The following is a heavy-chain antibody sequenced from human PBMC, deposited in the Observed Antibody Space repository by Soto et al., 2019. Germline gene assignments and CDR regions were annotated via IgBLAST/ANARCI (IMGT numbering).Heavy chain of an antibody. V-gene: IGHV3-48*02. CDR1: GFVFSSDN. CDR2: IISSSSTI. J-gene: IGHJ6*01. Sequence: GWALSLSCAPSGFVFSSDNMKSERPAPEKGLEGDSYIISSSSTIYYADSVKGRFTISRDNAKNSLYLQMNSLRDDDTAVYYCAIATILAFLINPSDFRSWLRYDCYVTAVWGQG. D-gene: IGHD3-3*01. CDR3: AIATILAFLINPSDFRSWLRYDCYVTAV.